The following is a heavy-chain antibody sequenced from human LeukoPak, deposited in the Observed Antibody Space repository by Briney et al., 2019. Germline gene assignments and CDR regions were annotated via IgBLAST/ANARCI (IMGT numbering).Heavy chain of an antibody. CDR1: GFTFSSYE. D-gene: IGHD3-10*01. J-gene: IGHJ4*02. Sequence: GGSLRLSCAASGFTFSSYEMNWVRQAPGQGLVWVARIMTDGSVANYADSVQGRFTISRDNAKNTLFLQMNSLRPDDTALYYCARDWVAGSGSCDSWGQGTLVTVSS. CDR3: ARDWVAGSGSCDS. CDR2: IMTDGSVA. V-gene: IGHV3-74*01.